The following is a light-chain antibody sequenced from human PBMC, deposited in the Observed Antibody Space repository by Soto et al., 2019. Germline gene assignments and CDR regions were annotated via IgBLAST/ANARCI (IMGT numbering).Light chain of an antibody. CDR3: QQYNNGLEGFT. J-gene: IGKJ3*01. CDR1: QSVSSN. CDR2: GAS. V-gene: IGKV3-15*01. Sequence: EIVMTQSPATLSVSPGERATLSCRASQSVSSNLAWYQQKPGQAPRLLIYGASTRATGIPARFSGSGSGTEFTLTISSLQSEDFAVYYCQQYNNGLEGFTFGPGTKVDIK.